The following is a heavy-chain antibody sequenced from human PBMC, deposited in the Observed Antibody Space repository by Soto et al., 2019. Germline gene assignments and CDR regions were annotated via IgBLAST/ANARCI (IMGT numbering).Heavy chain of an antibody. J-gene: IGHJ6*02. Sequence: GGSLRLSCAASGFTFSSYAMSWVRQAPGKGLEWVSAISGSGGSTYYADSVKGRFTISRDNSKNTLYLQMNSLRAEDTAVYYCAKPRCWEWLLSPPSGMDVWGQGTTVTVSS. D-gene: IGHD3-3*01. CDR2: ISGSGGST. V-gene: IGHV3-23*01. CDR3: AKPRCWEWLLSPPSGMDV. CDR1: GFTFSSYA.